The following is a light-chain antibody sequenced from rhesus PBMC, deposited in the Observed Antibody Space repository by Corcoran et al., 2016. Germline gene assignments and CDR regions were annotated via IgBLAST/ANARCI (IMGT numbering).Light chain of an antibody. CDR1: ESVSVFGLDL. V-gene: IGKV7-13*01. CDR3: LQSKNSPRT. CDR2: QAS. J-gene: IGKJ1*01. Sequence: DIVLTQSPASLAVSPGQRATITCRASESVSVFGLDLIHWYQQKPGQPPKLLSYQASDQDPGVPARFRCSGSGTDFTLTINPVEADDAADYYCLQSKNSPRTFGQGTKVEIK.